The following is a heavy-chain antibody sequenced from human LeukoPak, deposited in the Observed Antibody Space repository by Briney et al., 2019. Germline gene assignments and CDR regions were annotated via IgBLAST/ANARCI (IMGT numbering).Heavy chain of an antibody. Sequence: PGRSLRLSCAASGFTFDDYAMHWVRQAQGKGLEWVSGISWNSGSIGYADSVKGRFTISRDNAKNSLYLQMNSLRAEDTALYYCAKDLWGGLVAGPFDYWGQGTLVTVSS. V-gene: IGHV3-9*01. D-gene: IGHD6-19*01. CDR2: ISWNSGSI. CDR3: AKDLWGGLVAGPFDY. CDR1: GFTFDDYA. J-gene: IGHJ4*02.